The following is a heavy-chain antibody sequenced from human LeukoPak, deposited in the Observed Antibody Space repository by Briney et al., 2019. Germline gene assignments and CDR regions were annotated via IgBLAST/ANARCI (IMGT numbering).Heavy chain of an antibody. CDR3: AKGRMMATIMISFDY. V-gene: IGHV3-30*18. CDR2: ISYDGSTQ. Sequence: SGGSLRLSCAASGFTFSSYGMHWVRQAPGKRLELVAVISYDGSTQYYADSVKGRFTISRDNSNNMLSLQMNSLKAEDTAVYYCAKGRMMATIMISFDYWGRGTLVTVSS. J-gene: IGHJ4*02. D-gene: IGHD5-24*01. CDR1: GFTFSSYG.